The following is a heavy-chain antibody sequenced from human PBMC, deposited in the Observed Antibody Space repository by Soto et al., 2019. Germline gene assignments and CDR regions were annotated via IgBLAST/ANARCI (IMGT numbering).Heavy chain of an antibody. V-gene: IGHV3-30*03. Sequence: QVQLVESGGGVVQPGRSLGLSCAASGFTFNTYGMHWVRQAPGKGLEWVAAISYDGINKYYADSVKGRFTISSDNSKNTLYVQMNSLRPEDTAVYYCARSRQPTRGIHWYFDIWGRGILVTVSS. CDR2: ISYDGINK. D-gene: IGHD5-12*01. CDR3: ARSRQPTRGIHWYFDI. CDR1: GFTFNTYG. J-gene: IGHJ2*01.